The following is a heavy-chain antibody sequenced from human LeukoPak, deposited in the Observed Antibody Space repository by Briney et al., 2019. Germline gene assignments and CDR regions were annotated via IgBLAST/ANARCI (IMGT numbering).Heavy chain of an antibody. CDR3: VRDHGSNSWWYFDS. D-gene: IGHD6-13*01. V-gene: IGHV3-30-3*01. CDR2: ISYDGSDK. J-gene: IGHJ4*02. CDR1: GFTFSNFA. Sequence: GGSLRLSCSASGFTFSNFAMPWVRQAPVKGLEWVAVISYDGSDKYYADSVKGRFTSSRDNSNNTLYLQMNSLRAEDTAVYYCVRDHGSNSWWYFDSWGQGTLVAVSS.